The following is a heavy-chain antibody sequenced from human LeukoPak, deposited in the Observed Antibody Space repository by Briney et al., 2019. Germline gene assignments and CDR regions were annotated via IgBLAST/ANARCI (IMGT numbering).Heavy chain of an antibody. J-gene: IGHJ5*02. D-gene: IGHD2-15*01. V-gene: IGHV3-33*01. CDR2: IWYDGSNK. CDR1: GFTFNTFD. Sequence: GGSLRLSCAASGFTFNTFDMHWVRQAPGKGLEWVAVIWYDGSNKYYADSVKGRFTISRDNSKNTLYLQMNSLRAEDTAVYYCARANPCSGGSCYPNWFDPWGQGTLVTVSS. CDR3: ARANPCSGGSCYPNWFDP.